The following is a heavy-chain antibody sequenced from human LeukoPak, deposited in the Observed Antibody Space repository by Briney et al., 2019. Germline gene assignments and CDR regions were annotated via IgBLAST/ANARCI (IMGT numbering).Heavy chain of an antibody. V-gene: IGHV4-39*01. Sequence: SETLSLTCTVSGGSISSSSYYWGWIRQPPGKGLEWIGSIYYSGSTYYNPSLKSRVTISVDTSKNQFSLKLSSVTAADTAVYYCARVYRDYGDFAFDIWGQGTMVTVSS. CDR3: ARVYRDYGDFAFDI. D-gene: IGHD4-17*01. J-gene: IGHJ3*02. CDR1: GGSISSSSYY. CDR2: IYYSGST.